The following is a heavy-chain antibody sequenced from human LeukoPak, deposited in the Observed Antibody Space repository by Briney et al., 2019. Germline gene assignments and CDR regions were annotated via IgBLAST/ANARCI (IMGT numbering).Heavy chain of an antibody. CDR1: GLSISSHS. J-gene: IGHJ3*02. CDR2: ISSSSSYI. D-gene: IGHD2-15*01. V-gene: IGHV3-21*04. Sequence: GGSLRLSCTPSGLSISSHSMNWVRQAPGKGLEWVSSISSSSSYIYYADSVKGRFTISRDNAKNSLYLQMNSLRGEDTAVYYCARVWCSGGSCYSSRGAFDIWGQGTMVTVSS. CDR3: ARVWCSGGSCYSSRGAFDI.